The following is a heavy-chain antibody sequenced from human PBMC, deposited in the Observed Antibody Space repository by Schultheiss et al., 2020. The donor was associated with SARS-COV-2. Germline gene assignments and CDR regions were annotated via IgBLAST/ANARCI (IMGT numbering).Heavy chain of an antibody. V-gene: IGHV3-21*01. CDR3: AREGVGATALDY. Sequence: SLSLSCAASGFTFSSYAMTWVRQAPGKGLEWVSSISSSSSYIYYADSVKGRFTISRDNAKNSLYLQMNSLRAEDTAVYYCAREGVGATALDYWGQGTLVTVSS. CDR1: GFTFSSYA. D-gene: IGHD1-26*01. J-gene: IGHJ4*02. CDR2: ISSSSSYI.